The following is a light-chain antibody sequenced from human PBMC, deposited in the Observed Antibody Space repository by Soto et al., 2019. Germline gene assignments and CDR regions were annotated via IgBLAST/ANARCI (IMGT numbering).Light chain of an antibody. CDR1: ESIRNE. J-gene: IGKJ1*01. V-gene: IGKV1-39*01. CDR2: DTF. CDR3: QQSFTTPWT. Sequence: DIQMTQSPSSLSASLGDRVTITCRPSESIRNELNWFQQRPGKAPRLLIYDTFTLQSGVPSRVSGSVSGTEFSLTISSLQAGDSAIYYCQQSFTTPWTFGQGTKVEI.